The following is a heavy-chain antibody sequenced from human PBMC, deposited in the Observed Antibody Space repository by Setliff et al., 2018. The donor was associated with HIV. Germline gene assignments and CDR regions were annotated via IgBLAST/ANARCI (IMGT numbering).Heavy chain of an antibody. CDR1: GDSIRNSRDY. J-gene: IGHJ3*01. CDR3: ARELDNSDNSDPFDV. CDR2: SYYSGTT. D-gene: IGHD4-4*01. Sequence: PSETLSLTCSVSGDSIRNSRDYWGWIRQPPGKGLEWIGNSYYSGTTDYSTSLNSRVTISVDRSRNHFSLRLSAVTAADTAVYDCARELDNSDNSDPFDVWGQGTMVTVSS. V-gene: IGHV4-39*02.